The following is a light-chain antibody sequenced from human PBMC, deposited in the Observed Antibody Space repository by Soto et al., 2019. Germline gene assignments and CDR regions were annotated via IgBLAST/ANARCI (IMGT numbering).Light chain of an antibody. CDR1: QSISNW. Sequence: DIQMTQSPSTLPASVGDRVTITCRASQSISNWLAWYQQKPGKAPKLLIYGASSLESGVPSRFSGSGSGTEFTLTINSLQPGDFATYYCLQYNSNSRTFGQGTKVDIK. CDR2: GAS. J-gene: IGKJ1*01. CDR3: LQYNSNSRT. V-gene: IGKV1-5*01.